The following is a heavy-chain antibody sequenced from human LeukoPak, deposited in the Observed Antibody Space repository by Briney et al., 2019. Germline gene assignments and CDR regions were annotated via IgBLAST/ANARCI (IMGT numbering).Heavy chain of an antibody. CDR2: IFNSGST. V-gene: IGHV4-59*01. CDR1: GGYISSYY. CDR3: ALGDCSSTSCYVFDY. D-gene: IGHD2-2*01. J-gene: IGHJ4*02. Sequence: PSETLSLTCTVSGGYISSYYWSWIRQPPGKGLEWIGYIFNSGSTNYNPSLKSRVTISVDTSENQFSLKLSSVTAADTAVYFCALGDCSSTSCYVFDYWGQGTLVTVSS.